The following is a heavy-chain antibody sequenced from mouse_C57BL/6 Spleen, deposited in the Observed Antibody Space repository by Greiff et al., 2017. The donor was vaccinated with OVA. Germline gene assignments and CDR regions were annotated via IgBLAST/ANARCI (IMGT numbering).Heavy chain of an antibody. CDR3: ARNPTHYAMDY. CDR2: IWSGGST. Sequence: VKVVESGPGLVQPSQSLSITCTVSGFSLTSYGVHWVRPSPGKGLEWLGVIWSGGSTDYNAAFISRLSISKDNSKIQVFFKMNSLQADDTAIYYCARNPTHYAMDYWGQGTSVTVSS. J-gene: IGHJ4*01. CDR1: GFSLTSYG. V-gene: IGHV2-2*01. D-gene: IGHD2-10*01.